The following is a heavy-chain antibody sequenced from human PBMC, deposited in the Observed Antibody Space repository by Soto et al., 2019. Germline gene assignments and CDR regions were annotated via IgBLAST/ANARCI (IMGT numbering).Heavy chain of an antibody. D-gene: IGHD3-3*01. J-gene: IGHJ5*02. V-gene: IGHV4-59*01. CDR1: GGSLSSYY. CDR2: IYYSGST. CDR3: AGTKRGFLEWLPINVGP. Sequence: SQTLSLTCTVSGGSLSSYYWSWIRPPPGKGLEWIGYIYYSGSTNYNPSLKSRVTISVETSKNQFSLKLSSVTAADTAVYYCAGTKRGFLEWLPINVGPWGQGTLVTVSS.